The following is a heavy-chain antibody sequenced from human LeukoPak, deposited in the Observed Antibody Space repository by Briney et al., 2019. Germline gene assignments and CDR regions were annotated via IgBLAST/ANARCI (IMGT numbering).Heavy chain of an antibody. CDR1: GFTFSSYS. J-gene: IGHJ4*02. V-gene: IGHV3-21*01. CDR3: AREESSSSGYYFDY. Sequence: GGSLRLSCAASGFTFSSYSMNWVRHPPREGLVWVASISSNGNIYYEDSVKGRFTISRDNAKNSLYLQMNSLRAEDTAVYYCAREESSSSGYYFDYWGQGALVTVSS. D-gene: IGHD6-6*01. CDR2: ISSNGNI.